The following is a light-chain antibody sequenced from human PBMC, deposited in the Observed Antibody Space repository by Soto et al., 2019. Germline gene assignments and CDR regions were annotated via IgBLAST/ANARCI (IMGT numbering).Light chain of an antibody. CDR3: SSFTSNRIYV. Sequence: QSVLTQPASVSGSPGQSITISCTGTSSDIGNYDFVSWYQLVPGTAPKAMIYEVSSRPSGVSNRFSGSKSGNTASLTISGLQPEDEADYYCSSFTSNRIYVFGPGTKLTVL. CDR2: EVS. CDR1: SSDIGNYDF. V-gene: IGLV2-14*01. J-gene: IGLJ1*01.